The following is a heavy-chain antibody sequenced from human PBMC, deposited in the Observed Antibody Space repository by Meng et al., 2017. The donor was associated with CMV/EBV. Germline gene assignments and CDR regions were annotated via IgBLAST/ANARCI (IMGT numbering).Heavy chain of an antibody. Sequence: GSLRLSCAVYGGSFSGYYWSWIRQPPGKGLEWIGEINHSGSTNYNPSLKSRVTISVDTSKNQFSLKLSSVTAADTAVYYCARGGGSTDYYRSNYYYYGMDVGGQGTTVTVSS. CDR2: INHSGST. V-gene: IGHV4-34*01. D-gene: IGHD3-22*01. CDR3: ARGGGSTDYYRSNYYYYGMDV. CDR1: GGSFSGYY. J-gene: IGHJ6*02.